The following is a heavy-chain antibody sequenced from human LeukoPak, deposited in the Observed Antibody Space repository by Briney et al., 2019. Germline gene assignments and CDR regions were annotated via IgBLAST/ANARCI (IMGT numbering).Heavy chain of an antibody. V-gene: IGHV1-69*05. CDR3: ARDEGYCSSTSCYTGPPQDYYYYYMDV. Sequence: ASVKVSCKASGGTFSSYAISWVRQAPGPGLEWMGGIIPIFGTANYAQKFQGRVTITTDESTSTAYMELSSLRSEDTAVYYCARDEGYCSSTSCYTGPPQDYYYYYMDVWGKGTTVTVSS. J-gene: IGHJ6*03. CDR2: IIPIFGTA. CDR1: GGTFSSYA. D-gene: IGHD2-2*02.